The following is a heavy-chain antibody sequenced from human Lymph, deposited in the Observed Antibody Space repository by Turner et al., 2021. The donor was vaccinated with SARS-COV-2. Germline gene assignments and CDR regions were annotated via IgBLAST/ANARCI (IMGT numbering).Heavy chain of an antibody. CDR3: AKGVRGAMIVVVIPYFDY. V-gene: IGHV3-23*01. J-gene: IGHJ4*02. CDR1: GFTFSSYA. D-gene: IGHD3-22*01. CDR2: IRCRCGET. Sequence: EVQLLESGGGLVQPGGSLRLSCAASGFTFSSYAMGWGRQASGEGPGLVSAIRCRCGETFYAHSVKGRFTNSRGNSQNSLYLEMNSLRAEETAVYYCAKGVRGAMIVVVIPYFDYWGQGTLVTVSS.